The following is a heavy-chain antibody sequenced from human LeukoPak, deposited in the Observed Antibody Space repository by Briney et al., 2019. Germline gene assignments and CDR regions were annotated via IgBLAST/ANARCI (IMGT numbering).Heavy chain of an antibody. Sequence: GASVKVSCKASGYTFTSYDINWVRQATGQGLEWMGWMNPSSGNTGYAQKFQGRVTMTRNTSISTAYMELSSLRSEDTAVYYCARAEWDYYGSGSPYLGMDVWGQGTTVTVSS. CDR3: ARAEWDYYGSGSPYLGMDV. CDR2: MNPSSGNT. D-gene: IGHD3-10*01. V-gene: IGHV1-8*01. J-gene: IGHJ6*02. CDR1: GYTFTSYD.